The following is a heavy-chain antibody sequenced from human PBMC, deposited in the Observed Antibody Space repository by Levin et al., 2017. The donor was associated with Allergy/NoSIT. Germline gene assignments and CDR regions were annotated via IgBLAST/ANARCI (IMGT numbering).Heavy chain of an antibody. Sequence: SETLSLNCTVSGGSISSDSYYWDWIRQPPGKGLEWIGSIHYSGSTDYNPSLKNRITIFADTSKKQFSLKLRSVTATDTATYYCARSYFDILTGYYFDFWGQGTLVTVST. CDR2: IHYSGST. J-gene: IGHJ4*02. V-gene: IGHV4-39*01. CDR3: ARSYFDILTGYYFDF. CDR1: GGSISSDSYY. D-gene: IGHD3-9*01.